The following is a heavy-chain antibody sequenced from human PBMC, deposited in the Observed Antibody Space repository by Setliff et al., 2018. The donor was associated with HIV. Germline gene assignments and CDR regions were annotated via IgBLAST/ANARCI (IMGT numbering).Heavy chain of an antibody. CDR3: ARRGDFFYYAMDV. J-gene: IGHJ6*02. CDR1: GGSMRSSGYS. V-gene: IGHV4-30-2*01. Sequence: SETLSLTCAVSGGSMRSSGYSWTWIRQAPGKGLEWVGYIYYNGNAYYNPSLKSRVTTSVDRSKNQFSLKLSSVTAADTAVYYCARRGDFFYYAMDVWGQGTTVTVSS. CDR2: IYYNGNA.